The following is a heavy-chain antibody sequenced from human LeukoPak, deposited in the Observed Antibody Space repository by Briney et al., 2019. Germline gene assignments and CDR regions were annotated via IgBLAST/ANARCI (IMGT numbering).Heavy chain of an antibody. Sequence: SETLSLTCTVSGYSISSGYYWGWIRQPPGKGLEWIGNIYHSGSTYYNPSLKSRVTISVDTSKNQFSLKLSSVTAADTAVYYCARVYMVYYYYYMDVWGKGTTVTISS. V-gene: IGHV4-38-2*02. J-gene: IGHJ6*03. D-gene: IGHD3-10*01. CDR3: ARVYMVYYYYYMDV. CDR2: IYHSGST. CDR1: GYSISSGYY.